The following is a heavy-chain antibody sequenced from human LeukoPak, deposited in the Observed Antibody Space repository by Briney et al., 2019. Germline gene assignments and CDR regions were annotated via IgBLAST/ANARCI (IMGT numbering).Heavy chain of an antibody. CDR1: GGSISSSTYY. Sequence: SETLSLTCAVSGGSISSSTYYWGWIRQPPGKGLEWIGSIYYSGITYYNPSLKSRVTISVDTSKNQFSLRLSSVTAADTAVYYCAREGLYGSWSYYPTDYWGQGTLVTVSS. D-gene: IGHD3-10*01. CDR3: AREGLYGSWSYYPTDY. V-gene: IGHV4-39*07. CDR2: IYYSGIT. J-gene: IGHJ4*02.